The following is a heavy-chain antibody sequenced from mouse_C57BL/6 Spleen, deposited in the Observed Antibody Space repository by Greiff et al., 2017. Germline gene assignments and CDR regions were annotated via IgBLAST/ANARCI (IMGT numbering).Heavy chain of an antibody. CDR2: IYPGDGDT. Sequence: VQLQESGAELVKPGASVKISCKASGYAFSSYWMNWVKQRPGKGLEWIGQIYPGDGDTNYNGKFKGKATLTADKSSSTAYMQLISLTSEDSAVYFCATWVDYAMDYWGQGTSVTVSS. D-gene: IGHD1-1*02. CDR1: GYAFSSYW. V-gene: IGHV1-80*01. J-gene: IGHJ4*01. CDR3: ATWVDYAMDY.